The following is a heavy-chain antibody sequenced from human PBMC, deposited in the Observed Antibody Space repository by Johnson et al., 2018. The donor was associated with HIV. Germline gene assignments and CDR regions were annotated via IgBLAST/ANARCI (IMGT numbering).Heavy chain of an antibody. D-gene: IGHD1-26*01. Sequence: VQLVESGGGLVQPGGSLRLSCAASGFTFSSYAMSWVRQAPGKGLEWVSAISGSGGSTYYADSVKGRFTISRDNSKKPLYLQMNSLRAEDTAVYYCARDFSRVGATGRAFDIWGQGTMVTVSS. J-gene: IGHJ3*02. CDR1: GFTFSSYA. CDR3: ARDFSRVGATGRAFDI. V-gene: IGHV3-23*04. CDR2: ISGSGGST.